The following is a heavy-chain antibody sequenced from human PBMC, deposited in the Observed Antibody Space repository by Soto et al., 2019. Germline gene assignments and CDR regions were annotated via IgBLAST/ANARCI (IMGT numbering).Heavy chain of an antibody. CDR1: GFSFSTYG. D-gene: IGHD1-1*01. CDR2: IASGGGGI. Sequence: GGSLRLSCAGSGFSFSTYGMAWVRQAPGKGLEWVSVIASGGGGIHYADSVKGRFTISRDTSKATVYLQMNSLRVDDTAVYYCAKYDSPDPTRTFDYWGRGSLVTVSS. V-gene: IGHV3-23*01. CDR3: AKYDSPDPTRTFDY. J-gene: IGHJ4*02.